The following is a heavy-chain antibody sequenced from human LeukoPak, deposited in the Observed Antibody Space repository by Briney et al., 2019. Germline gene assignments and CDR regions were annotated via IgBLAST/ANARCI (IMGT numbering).Heavy chain of an antibody. D-gene: IGHD3-16*01. Sequence: SETLSLTCTVSGGSISSGDYYWSWIRQPPGKGLEWIGYIYYSGSTSYNPSLKSRVTISVDTSKNQFSLKLSSVTAADTTVYYCAALKGDWFDPWGQGTLVTVSS. CDR1: GGSISSGDYY. J-gene: IGHJ5*02. V-gene: IGHV4-30-4*08. CDR3: AALKGDWFDP. CDR2: IYYSGST.